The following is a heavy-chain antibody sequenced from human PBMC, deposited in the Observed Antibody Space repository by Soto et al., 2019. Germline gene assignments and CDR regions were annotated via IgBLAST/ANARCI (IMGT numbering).Heavy chain of an antibody. CDR1: GYTFTTFG. V-gene: IGHV1-18*01. D-gene: IGHD2-2*01. CDR2: INTDNGNT. CDR3: AREYCDDSSCYGGDY. Sequence: QVPLVQSGGEVKKPGAAVKVSCKASGYTFTTFGISWVRQAPVQGLEWMGWINTDNGNTKYAQSLQGRVTMTTDTSTSTAYMELTSLKSDDTAVYYCAREYCDDSSCYGGDYWGLGTLVIVSS. J-gene: IGHJ4*02.